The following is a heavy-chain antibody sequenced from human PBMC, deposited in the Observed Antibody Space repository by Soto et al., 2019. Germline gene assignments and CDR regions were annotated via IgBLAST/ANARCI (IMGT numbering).Heavy chain of an antibody. D-gene: IGHD1-1*01. V-gene: IGHV4-38-2*02. CDR1: GYSISSGYY. J-gene: IGHJ6*02. CDR2: IYHSGSA. CDR3: AREWKQDYYYYGMDV. Sequence: PSETLSLTCAVSGYSISSGYYWGWIRQPPGKGVEWIGSIYHSGSAYSNPSLKSRVAISVDTSKNQISLNLTSVTAADTAVYYCAREWKQDYYYYGMDVWGQGTTATVSS.